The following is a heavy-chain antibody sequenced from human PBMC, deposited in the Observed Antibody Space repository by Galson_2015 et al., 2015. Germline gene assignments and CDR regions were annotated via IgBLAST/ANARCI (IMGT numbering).Heavy chain of an antibody. D-gene: IGHD5-18*01. V-gene: IGHV3-30-3*01. Sequence: SLRLSCAASGFTFSSYAMHWVRQAPGKGLEWVAVISYDGSNKYYADSVKGRFTISRDNSKNTLYLQMNSLRAEDTAVYYCAREDTAMAYSDYWGQGTLVTVSS. J-gene: IGHJ4*02. CDR2: ISYDGSNK. CDR3: AREDTAMAYSDY. CDR1: GFTFSSYA.